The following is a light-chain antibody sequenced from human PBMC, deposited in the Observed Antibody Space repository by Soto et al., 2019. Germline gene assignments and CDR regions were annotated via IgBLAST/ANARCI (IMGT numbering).Light chain of an antibody. V-gene: IGKV3-20*01. CDR1: HTISSSY. J-gene: IGKJ1*01. Sequence: EIVLTQSPGTLSLSPGERATLSCRASHTISSSYLAWYQQKPGQAPRLLMYGISRRATGIPDRFSGSGSGTDFTLTITRLESEDLAVYYCQQYVTSSPRTFGQGTKVDIK. CDR2: GIS. CDR3: QQYVTSSPRT.